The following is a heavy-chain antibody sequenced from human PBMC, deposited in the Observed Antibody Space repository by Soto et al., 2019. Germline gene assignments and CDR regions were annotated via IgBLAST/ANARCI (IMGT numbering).Heavy chain of an antibody. CDR1: GYSISSGYY. CDR3: ARALLSTVTTYYYYGMDV. V-gene: IGHV4-38-2*01. D-gene: IGHD4-4*01. Sequence: PSETLSLTCAVSGYSISSGYYWGWIRQPPGKGLEWIGSIYHSGSTYYNPSLKSRVTISVDTSKNQFSLKLSSVTAADTAVYYCARALLSTVTTYYYYGMDVWGQGTTVTVSS. CDR2: IYHSGST. J-gene: IGHJ6*02.